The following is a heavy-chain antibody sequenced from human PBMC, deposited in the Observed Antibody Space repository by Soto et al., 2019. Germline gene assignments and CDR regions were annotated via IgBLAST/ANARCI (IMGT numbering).Heavy chain of an antibody. J-gene: IGHJ4*02. CDR1: GYTFTSYY. D-gene: IGHD2-15*01. CDR3: ATGARYCSGGSCYSIDY. V-gene: IGHV1-46*01. Sequence: ASVKVSCKASGYTFTSYYMHWVRQAPGQGLEWMGRINPKDGRTIYAQKFQGRVTMTEDTSTDTAYMELSSLRSEDTAVYYCATGARYCSGGSCYSIDYWGQGTLVTVSS. CDR2: INPKDGRT.